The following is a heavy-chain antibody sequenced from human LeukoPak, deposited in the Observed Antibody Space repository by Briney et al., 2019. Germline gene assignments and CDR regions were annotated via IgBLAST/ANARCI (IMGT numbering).Heavy chain of an antibody. CDR1: GHTFTTYY. D-gene: IGHD1-14*01. Sequence: GASVKVSCKASGHTFTTYYVHLVRQAPGQGLKWMGVINPSGDGTNYPQRFQGRVTLTRDTSTSTVYMELSSLRSEDTAIYYCAKETPNTGWFDPWGQGTLVTVSS. J-gene: IGHJ5*02. CDR2: INPSGDGT. CDR3: AKETPNTGWFDP. V-gene: IGHV1-46*01.